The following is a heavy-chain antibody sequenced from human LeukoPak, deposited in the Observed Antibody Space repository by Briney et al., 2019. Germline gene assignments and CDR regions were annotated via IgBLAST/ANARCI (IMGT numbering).Heavy chain of an antibody. J-gene: IGHJ4*02. V-gene: IGHV3-53*01. CDR2: IRVGDVT. D-gene: IGHD2-21*02. Sequence: SGGSLRLSCAASGFAVSNKFMYWVRQAPGKGLEWVSVIRVGDVTHYADSVKGRFTISRDNSKNTLYLQMNSLRAEDTAVYYCAKDNSPDLYCGGDCYPNPIDYWGQGTLVTVSS. CDR1: GFAVSNKF. CDR3: AKDNSPDLYCGGDCYPNPIDY.